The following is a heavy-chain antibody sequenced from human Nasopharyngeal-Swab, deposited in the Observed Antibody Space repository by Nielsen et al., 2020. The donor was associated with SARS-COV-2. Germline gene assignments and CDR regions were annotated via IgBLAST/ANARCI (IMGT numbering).Heavy chain of an antibody. J-gene: IGHJ4*02. Sequence: ASVKVSCKASVYIFTSYYISWVRQARGQGLEWMGWIGAYNGDTNYAQKFQDRVTMTTDTSTSTVYMELRSLRSDDTAVYYCARHGVAEDYWGQGTLVTVSS. D-gene: IGHD3-3*01. CDR2: IGAYNGDT. CDR1: VYIFTSYY. CDR3: ARHGVAEDY. V-gene: IGHV1-18*01.